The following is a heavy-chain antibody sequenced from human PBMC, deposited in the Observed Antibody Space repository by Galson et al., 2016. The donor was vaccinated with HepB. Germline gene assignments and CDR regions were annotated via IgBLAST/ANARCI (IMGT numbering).Heavy chain of an antibody. CDR3: ARRIVNQGRIGGWGWGMDV. CDR2: INQDRSEK. D-gene: IGHD3-10*01. J-gene: IGHJ6*02. V-gene: IGHV3-7*01. Sequence: SLRLSCAASRFTFSGHWMSWVRQTPGKGLEWVANINQDRSEKYYVDSLKGRFTISRDNAKNSLYLQMNSLGAEETAVYFCARRIVNQGRIGGWGWGMDVWGQGVTVTVSS. CDR1: RFTFSGHW.